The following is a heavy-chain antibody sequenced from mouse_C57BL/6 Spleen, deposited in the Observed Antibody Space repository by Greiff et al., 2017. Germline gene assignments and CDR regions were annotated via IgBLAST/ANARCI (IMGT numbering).Heavy chain of an antibody. Sequence: QVQLQQPGAELVRPGSSVKLSCKASGYTFTSYWMHWVKQRPIQGLEWIGNIDPSDSETHYNQKFKDKATLTVDKSSSTAYMQLSSLTSEDSAVYYCASDPITSVVAGAMDYWGQGTSVTVSA. D-gene: IGHD1-1*01. CDR2: IDPSDSET. CDR1: GYTFTSYW. CDR3: ASDPITSVVAGAMDY. V-gene: IGHV1-52*01. J-gene: IGHJ4*01.